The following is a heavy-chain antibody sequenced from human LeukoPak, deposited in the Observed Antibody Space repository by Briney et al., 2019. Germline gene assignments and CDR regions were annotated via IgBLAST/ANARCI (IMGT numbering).Heavy chain of an antibody. CDR1: GFTVSSNY. J-gene: IGHJ4*02. CDR3: AKDRVDGSGSQFDS. V-gene: IGHV3-53*01. CDR2: IYSGGST. Sequence: GGSLRLSCAASGFTVSSNYMSWVRQAPGKGLEWVSVIYSGGSTYYADSVKGRFTISRDNAMDTLYLQMNSLRADDTAVYYCAKDRVDGSGSQFDSWGQGSLVIVSS. D-gene: IGHD3-10*01.